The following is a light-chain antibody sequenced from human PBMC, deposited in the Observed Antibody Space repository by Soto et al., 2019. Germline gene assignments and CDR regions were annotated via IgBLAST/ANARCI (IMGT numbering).Light chain of an antibody. J-gene: IGKJ5*01. CDR3: QKRSNWIN. V-gene: IGKV3-11*01. CDR1: QSVSSY. Sequence: EIVLTQSPATLSLSPGERATLSCRASQSVSSYLAWYQQKPGQAPRLLIYDASNRATGIPARFSGSGSGTEFTLTISSLEPEDFAVYYCQKRSNWINFGQGTRLEIK. CDR2: DAS.